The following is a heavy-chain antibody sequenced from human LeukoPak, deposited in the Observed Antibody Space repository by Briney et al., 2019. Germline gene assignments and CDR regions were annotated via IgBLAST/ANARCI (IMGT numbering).Heavy chain of an antibody. Sequence: SETLSLTCTVSGGSISSHYWSWIRQPPGKGLDWIGYIYYSGSTNYNPSLKSRVTISVDTFNNQFSLKLSSVTAADTAVYYCAKRGYSSSWLDPWGQGTRVTVSS. CDR3: AKRGYSSSWLDP. V-gene: IGHV4-59*11. CDR1: GGSISSHY. CDR2: IYYSGST. D-gene: IGHD6-13*01. J-gene: IGHJ5*02.